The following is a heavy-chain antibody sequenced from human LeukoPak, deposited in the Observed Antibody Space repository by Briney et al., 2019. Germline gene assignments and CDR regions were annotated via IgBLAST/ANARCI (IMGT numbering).Heavy chain of an antibody. CDR2: IIPIFGTA. CDR1: GGTFSSYA. Sequence: SVQISYKASGGTFSSYAMSWGRRAPGQGGEWMGGIIPIFGTANYSEKFQGRVTITADESTSTAYMELRSLRSEDTAVYYCARVRGGFHYGSGSRIPRGWFDPWGQGPLVTVSS. CDR3: ARVRGGFHYGSGSRIPRGWFDP. D-gene: IGHD3-10*01. J-gene: IGHJ5*02. V-gene: IGHV1-69*13.